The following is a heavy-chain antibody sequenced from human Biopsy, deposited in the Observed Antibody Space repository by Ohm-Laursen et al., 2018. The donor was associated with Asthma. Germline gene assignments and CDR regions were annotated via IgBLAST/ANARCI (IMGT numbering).Heavy chain of an antibody. CDR2: ISWNSGSI. V-gene: IGHV3-9*01. Sequence: SLRLSCAAAGFTFDDYGMHWVRQAPGKGLEWVSGISWNSGSIGYADSVKGRFTISRDNAKNSLYLQMNSLRVEDTALYYCAKATLGDIGKDYWGQGTLVTVSS. CDR1: GFTFDDYG. J-gene: IGHJ4*02. D-gene: IGHD2-21*01. CDR3: AKATLGDIGKDY.